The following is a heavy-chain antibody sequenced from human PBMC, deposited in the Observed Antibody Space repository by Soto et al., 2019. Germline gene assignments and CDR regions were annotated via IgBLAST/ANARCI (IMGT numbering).Heavy chain of an antibody. J-gene: IGHJ6*02. D-gene: IGHD2-2*01. CDR1: SGSISSSSYT. CDR3: ARLHGYCIRTSCSGYYAMDV. V-gene: IGHV4-39*01. CDR2: IYYSGST. Sequence: SETLSLTCNVTSGSISSSSYTWGWIRQPPGKGLEWIGSIYYSGSTYYNPSLKSRITVSVDTSKNQFSLNLSSVTAADTAVYYCARLHGYCIRTSCSGYYAMDVWGQGTTVT.